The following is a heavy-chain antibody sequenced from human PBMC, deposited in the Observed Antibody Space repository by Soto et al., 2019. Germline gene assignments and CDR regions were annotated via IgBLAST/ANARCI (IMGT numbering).Heavy chain of an antibody. V-gene: IGHV4-30-4*01. Sequence: SETLSLTCTVSGGSISSGDYYWSWIRQPPGKGLEWIGYIYYSGSTYYNPSLKSRVTISVDTSKNQFSLKLSSVTAADTAVYYCARFLSYYYDSSGYYLRAFDIWRQGTMVTVSS. CDR1: GGSISSGDYY. CDR3: ARFLSYYYDSSGYYLRAFDI. J-gene: IGHJ3*02. CDR2: IYYSGST. D-gene: IGHD3-22*01.